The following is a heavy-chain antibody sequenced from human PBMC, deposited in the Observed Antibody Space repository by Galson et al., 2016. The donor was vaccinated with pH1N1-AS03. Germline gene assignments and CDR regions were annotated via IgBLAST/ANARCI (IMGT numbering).Heavy chain of an antibody. V-gene: IGHV1-3*01. CDR1: GYILSDYA. J-gene: IGHJ6*02. CDR3: ARVIYLVGDFWIAYYPHGMGV. Sequence: SVKVSCKASGYILSDYAMQWVRQAPGHRLEWMGWINAGNGNTKYSQNFQGRVTIIRDISASTAYMELSNLKSEDTAVCYCARVIYLVGDFWIAYYPHGMGVWGQGTTVTVSS. D-gene: IGHD3-3*01. CDR2: INAGNGNT.